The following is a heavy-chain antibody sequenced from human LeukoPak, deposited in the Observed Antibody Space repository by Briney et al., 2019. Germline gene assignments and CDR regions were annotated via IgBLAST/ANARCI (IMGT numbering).Heavy chain of an antibody. CDR1: GGSFSGYY. V-gene: IGHV4-34*01. CDR2: INHSGST. J-gene: IGHJ4*02. D-gene: IGHD3-22*01. CDR3: ARGGPNYYDASGYQI. Sequence: SETLSLTCAVYGGSFSGYYWSWIRQPPGKGLEWNGEINHSGSTNYNPSLKSRVTISVDTSKNQFSLKLSSVTAADTAVYYCARGGPNYYDASGYQIWGQGTLVTVSS.